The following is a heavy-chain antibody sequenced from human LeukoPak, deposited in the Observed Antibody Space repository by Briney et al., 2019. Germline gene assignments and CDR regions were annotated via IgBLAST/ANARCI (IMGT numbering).Heavy chain of an antibody. D-gene: IGHD3-10*01. CDR2: IYTSGST. CDR3: ARYGSGSKMLDF. Sequence: SETLSLTCTVSGGSISNYYWSWIRQPAGKGLEWIGLIYTSGSTYYNPSLKSRVTISVDTSKNQFSLKLSSVTAADTAVYYCARYGSGSKMLDFWGQGTLVTVSS. J-gene: IGHJ4*02. V-gene: IGHV4-4*07. CDR1: GGSISNYY.